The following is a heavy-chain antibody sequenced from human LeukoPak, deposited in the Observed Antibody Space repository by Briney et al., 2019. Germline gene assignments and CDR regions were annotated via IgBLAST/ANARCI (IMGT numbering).Heavy chain of an antibody. V-gene: IGHV4-59*01. D-gene: IGHD2-2*01. J-gene: IGHJ5*02. CDR1: GGSISSYY. Sequence: SETLSLTCTVSGGSISSYYWSWIRQPPGKGLEWIGYIYYSGSTNYNPSLKSRVTISVDTSKNQFSLKLSSVTAADTAVYYCARGGGGRYCSSTSCYPNWFDPWGQGTLVTVSS. CDR2: IYYSGST. CDR3: ARGGGGRYCSSTSCYPNWFDP.